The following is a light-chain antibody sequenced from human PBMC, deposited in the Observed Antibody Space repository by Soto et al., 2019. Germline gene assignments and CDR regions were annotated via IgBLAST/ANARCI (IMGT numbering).Light chain of an antibody. Sequence: EIVMTQFPATLSMSPGERATLSCRVSQSVSSNLAWYQQKPGQAPRLLIYGASTRATGIPARFSGSGSGTRFTLTISSLQSEDSAVYYCQQYNNWPPGYTFGQGSKLEIK. CDR2: GAS. CDR3: QQYNNWPPGYT. CDR1: QSVSSN. V-gene: IGKV3-15*01. J-gene: IGKJ2*01.